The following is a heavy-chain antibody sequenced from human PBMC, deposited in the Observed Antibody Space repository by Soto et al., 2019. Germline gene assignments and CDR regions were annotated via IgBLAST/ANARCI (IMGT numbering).Heavy chain of an antibody. CDR2: IYYSGST. Sequence: QVQLQESGPGLVKPSQTLSLTCTVSGGSISSGDYYWSWIRQPPGKGLEWIGYIYYSGSTYYNPSPKSRVTISVDTSKNQFSLKLNAVTAADTAVYYCARAMVVTQNWFDPWGQGTMVTVSS. V-gene: IGHV4-30-4*01. CDR3: ARAMVVTQNWFDP. CDR1: GGSISSGDYY. D-gene: IGHD2-21*02. J-gene: IGHJ5*02.